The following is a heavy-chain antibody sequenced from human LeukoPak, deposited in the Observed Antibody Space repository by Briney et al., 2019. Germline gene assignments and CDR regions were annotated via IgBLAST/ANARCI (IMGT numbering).Heavy chain of an antibody. V-gene: IGHV3-48*03. CDR3: ARVAEAAAFDS. CDR1: GFTFSTYE. CDR2: ISTSGSSI. D-gene: IGHD6-13*01. J-gene: IGHJ4*02. Sequence: GGSLRLSCAASGFTFSTYELNWVRQAPGKGLELVSYISTSGSSIYYADSVKGRFTISRDNAKNSLYLQMNSLKPEDTAVYYCARVAEAAAFDSWGQGTLVTVSS.